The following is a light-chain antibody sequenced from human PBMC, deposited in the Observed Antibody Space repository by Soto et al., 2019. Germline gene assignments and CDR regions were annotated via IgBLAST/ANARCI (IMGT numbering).Light chain of an antibody. V-gene: IGKV1-33*01. CDR1: RYIGNY. CDR2: DAS. J-gene: IGKJ5*01. CDR3: QQYHSLPIT. Sequence: DIPMTQSPSSLSVSVGDRVTITCQASRYIGNYLNWYQQKPGKAPKLLINDASSLEMGVPSRFSGSGSGTDVSVTISSLQPEDIATYYCQQYHSLPITFGQGTRLDI.